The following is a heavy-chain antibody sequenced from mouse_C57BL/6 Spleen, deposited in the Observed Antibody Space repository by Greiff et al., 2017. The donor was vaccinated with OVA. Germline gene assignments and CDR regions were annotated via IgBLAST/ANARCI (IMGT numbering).Heavy chain of an antibody. CDR3: ARDGSSYFDY. V-gene: IGHV5-16*01. J-gene: IGHJ2*01. Sequence: EVKLMESEGGLVQPGRSMKLSCTASGFTFSDYYMAWVRQVPEKGLEWVANINYDGSSTYYLDSLKSRFIISRDNAKNILYLQMSSLKSEDTATYYCARDGSSYFDYWGQGTTLTVSS. CDR1: GFTFSDYY. CDR2: INYDGSST. D-gene: IGHD1-1*01.